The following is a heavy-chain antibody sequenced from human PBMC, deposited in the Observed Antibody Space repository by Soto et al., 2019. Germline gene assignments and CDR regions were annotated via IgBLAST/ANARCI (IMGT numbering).Heavy chain of an antibody. V-gene: IGHV1-18*01. D-gene: IGHD1-26*01. Sequence: ASVKVSCKASGYTFTSYGISWVRQAPGQGLEWMGWISAYNGNTNYAQKLQGRVTMTTDTSTSTAYMELRSLRSDDTAVYYCARDSPTWELLKDFDYWGQGTLVTVSS. CDR1: GYTFTSYG. CDR2: ISAYNGNT. J-gene: IGHJ4*02. CDR3: ARDSPTWELLKDFDY.